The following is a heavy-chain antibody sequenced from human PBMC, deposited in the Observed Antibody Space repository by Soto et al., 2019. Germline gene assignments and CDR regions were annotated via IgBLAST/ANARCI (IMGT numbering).Heavy chain of an antibody. CDR1: GFTFSHYG. V-gene: IGHV3-30*03. CDR2: ISYDGSNK. Sequence: GGSLILSCAASGFTFSHYGIHWVRQVPGKGLEWLAVISYDGSNKHYADSVKGRFTVSRDNSKNTLYLQMNSLRAEDTAVYFCARYSGKYQGPIDYWGQGTLVTVSS. D-gene: IGHD1-26*01. CDR3: ARYSGKYQGPIDY. J-gene: IGHJ4*02.